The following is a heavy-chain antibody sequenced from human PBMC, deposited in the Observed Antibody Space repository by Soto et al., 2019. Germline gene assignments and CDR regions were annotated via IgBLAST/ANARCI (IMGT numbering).Heavy chain of an antibody. J-gene: IGHJ4*02. CDR3: ARGTVTATSYYFDY. CDR1: GGSISSYY. CDR2: IYYSGST. Sequence: QVQLQESGPGLVKPSETLSLTCTVSGGSISSYYWSWIRQPPGKGLEWIGYIYYSGSTNYNPSLKSRVTTSVDTSKNQFSLKLRSVTAADTAVYYCARGTVTATSYYFDYWGQGTLVTVSS. V-gene: IGHV4-59*01. D-gene: IGHD2-15*01.